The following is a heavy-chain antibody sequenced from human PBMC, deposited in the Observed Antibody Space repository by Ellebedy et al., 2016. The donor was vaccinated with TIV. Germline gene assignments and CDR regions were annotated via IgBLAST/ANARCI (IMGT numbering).Heavy chain of an antibody. V-gene: IGHV1-18*01. Sequence: ASVKVSCKASGYTFTSFGILWVRQAPGQGLECMGWISAYNGDTNFAAKFQGRVTMTTDTSTSTAYMELRSLRSDDTAVYYCARETNSPPGAVAGTGFDCWGQGTLVIVSS. CDR3: ARETNSPPGAVAGTGFDC. CDR1: GYTFTSFG. J-gene: IGHJ4*02. CDR2: ISAYNGDT. D-gene: IGHD6-19*01.